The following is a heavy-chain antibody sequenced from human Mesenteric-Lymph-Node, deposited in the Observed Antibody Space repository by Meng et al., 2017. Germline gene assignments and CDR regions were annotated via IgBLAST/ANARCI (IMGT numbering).Heavy chain of an antibody. V-gene: IGHV3-30*07. CDR2: ISYDGSNK. Sequence: GESLKISCAASGFIFSSYAMHWVRQAPGKGLEWVAVISYDGSNKYYADSVKGRFTISRDNSKNTLYLQMHSLRAEDTAVYYCAKEGKYYYDSSGHFDHAFDIWGQGTMVTVSS. J-gene: IGHJ3*02. CDR1: GFIFSSYA. CDR3: AKEGKYYYDSSGHFDHAFDI. D-gene: IGHD3-22*01.